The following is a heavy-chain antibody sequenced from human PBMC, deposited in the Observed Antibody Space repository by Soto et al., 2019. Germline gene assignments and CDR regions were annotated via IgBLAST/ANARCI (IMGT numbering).Heavy chain of an antibody. D-gene: IGHD1-26*01. CDR1: GFTFSSYA. CDR2: ISYDGSNK. Sequence: GGSLRLSCAASGFTFSSYAMHWVRQAPGKGLEWVAVISYDGSNKYYADSVKGRFTISRDNSKNTLYLQMNSLRAEDTAVYYCARAGYMRGSYRHYALDICGQGTMVTVSS. J-gene: IGHJ3*02. V-gene: IGHV3-30-3*01. CDR3: ARAGYMRGSYRHYALDI.